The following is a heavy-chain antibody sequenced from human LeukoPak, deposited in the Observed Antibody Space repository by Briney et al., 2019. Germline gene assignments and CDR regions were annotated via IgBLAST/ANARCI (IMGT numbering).Heavy chain of an antibody. CDR2: FDPEDGET. CDR1: GYTLTELS. CDR3: ATSTPFGYYYYYMDV. J-gene: IGHJ6*03. V-gene: IGHV1-24*01. Sequence: ASVKVSCKVSGYTLTELSMHWVRQAPGKGLEWMGGFDPEDGETIYAQKFQGRVTMTEDTSTDTAYMELSSLRFEDTAVYYCATSTPFGYYYYYMDVWGKGTTVTVSS. D-gene: IGHD3-3*01.